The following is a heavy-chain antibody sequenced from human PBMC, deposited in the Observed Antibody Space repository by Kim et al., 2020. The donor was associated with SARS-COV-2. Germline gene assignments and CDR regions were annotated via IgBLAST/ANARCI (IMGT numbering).Heavy chain of an antibody. CDR2: IYYSGST. CDR1: GGSISSYY. CDR3: ARGPYDSSGYYLEYWYFDL. D-gene: IGHD3-22*01. V-gene: IGHV4-59*01. Sequence: SETLSLTCTVSGGSISSYYWSWIRQPPGKGLEWIGYIYYSGSTNYNPSLKSRVTISVDTSKNQFSLKLSSVTAADTAVYYCARGPYDSSGYYLEYWYFDLWGRGTLVTVSS. J-gene: IGHJ2*01.